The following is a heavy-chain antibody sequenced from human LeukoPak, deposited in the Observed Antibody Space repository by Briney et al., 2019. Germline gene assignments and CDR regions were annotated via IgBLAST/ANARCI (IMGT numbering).Heavy chain of an antibody. V-gene: IGHV1-8*03. CDR2: MNPNSGNT. CDR3: ARGAVLGYDFWSGYRSFDY. CDR1: GYTFTNYD. D-gene: IGHD3-3*01. Sequence: ASVKVSCKASGYTFTNYDINWVRQATGQGLEWMGWMNPNSGNTGYAQKFQGRVTITRNTSISTAYMELSSLRSEDTAMYYCARGAVLGYDFWSGYRSFDYWGQGTLVTVSS. J-gene: IGHJ4*02.